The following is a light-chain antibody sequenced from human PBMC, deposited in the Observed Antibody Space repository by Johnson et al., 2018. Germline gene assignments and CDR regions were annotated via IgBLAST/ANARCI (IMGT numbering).Light chain of an antibody. CDR2: ENN. J-gene: IGLJ1*01. Sequence: QSVLTQPPSVSAAPGQKVTISCSGSSSNIGNNYVSWYQQLPGTAPKLLIYENNKRPSGIPDRFSGSKSGTSATLGITGLQNGDGADYYCGTWDSSLSAGNVFGTGTKVTVL. CDR3: GTWDSSLSAGNV. V-gene: IGLV1-51*02. CDR1: SSNIGNNY.